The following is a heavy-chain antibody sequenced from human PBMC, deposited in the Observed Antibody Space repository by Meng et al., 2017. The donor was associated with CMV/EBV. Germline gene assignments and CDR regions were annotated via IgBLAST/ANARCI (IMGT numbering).Heavy chain of an antibody. Sequence: CAASGFTVSSNYMSWVRQAPGKGLEWVSVIYSGGSTYYADSVKGRFTISRDNSKNTLYLQMNSLRAEDTAVYYCARLIAAAPYDFDYWGQGTLVTVSS. CDR1: GFTVSSNY. V-gene: IGHV3-53*01. CDR2: IYSGGST. D-gene: IGHD6-13*01. J-gene: IGHJ4*02. CDR3: ARLIAAAPYDFDY.